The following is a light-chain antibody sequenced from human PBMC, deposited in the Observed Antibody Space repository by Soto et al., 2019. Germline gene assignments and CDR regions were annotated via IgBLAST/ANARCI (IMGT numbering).Light chain of an antibody. CDR2: AAS. Sequence: DIQMTQSPSSLSASVGDRVTITCRASQSISSYLTWYQQKPGKAPKLLIYAASSWHSGVPSRFSGSGSGTEFTLTISSLQSEDFATYYCQQSYSTPPTFGQGTKVEIK. CDR3: QQSYSTPPT. CDR1: QSISSY. V-gene: IGKV1-39*01. J-gene: IGKJ1*01.